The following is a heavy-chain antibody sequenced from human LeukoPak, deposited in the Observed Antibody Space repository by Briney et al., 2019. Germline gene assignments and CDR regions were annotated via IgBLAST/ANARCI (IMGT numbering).Heavy chain of an antibody. V-gene: IGHV4-59*08. CDR3: ARLRRSGVAPAAFDI. J-gene: IGHJ3*02. Sequence: PSETLSLTCTVSGGSISSYYWSWIRQPPGKGLEWIGYIYYSGSTYYNPSLKSRVTISVDTSKNQFSLKLSSVTAADTAVYYCARLRRSGVAPAAFDIWGQGTMVTVSS. CDR1: GGSISSYY. CDR2: IYYSGST. D-gene: IGHD2-15*01.